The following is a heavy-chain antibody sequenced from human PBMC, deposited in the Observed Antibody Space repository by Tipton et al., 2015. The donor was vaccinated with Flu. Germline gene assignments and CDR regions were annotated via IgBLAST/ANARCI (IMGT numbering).Heavy chain of an antibody. CDR2: IHYSGSP. J-gene: IGHJ6*01. CDR1: GDSMRRDYF. CDR3: GRVPLWFGELPSYGMDV. V-gene: IGHV4-38-2*02. D-gene: IGHD3-10*01. Sequence: TLSLTCTVSGDSMRRDYFWGWIRQAPGKGLEWIGNIHYSGSPHYNPSLKSRVTISVDTSKNQFSLRVSSVTAADTAVYYCGRVPLWFGELPSYGMDVWGQGP.